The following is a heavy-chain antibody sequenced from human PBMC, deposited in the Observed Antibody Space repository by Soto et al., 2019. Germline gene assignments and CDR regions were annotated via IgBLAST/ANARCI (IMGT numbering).Heavy chain of an antibody. Sequence: QVQLQESGPGLVKPSETLSLTCAVSGGPITTTTWWAWVRLPPGKGLEWIGELHHDGTTNYNPSLESRITMSPDKATNPFSLKMTYVTAADTAIYYCATQTISYTWGVWGRGTTVTVSS. CDR2: LHHDGTT. CDR1: GGPITTTTW. J-gene: IGHJ6*02. D-gene: IGHD3-16*01. V-gene: IGHV4-4*02. CDR3: ATQTISYTWGV.